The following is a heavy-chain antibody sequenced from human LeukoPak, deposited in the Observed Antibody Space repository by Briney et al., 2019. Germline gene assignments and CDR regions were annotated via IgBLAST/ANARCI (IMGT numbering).Heavy chain of an antibody. CDR2: IYHTGNS. CDR3: ARHPFSSPFDY. V-gene: IGHV4-59*08. D-gene: IGHD2/OR15-2a*01. Sequence: SETLSLTCTVSGGSVSSDYWSWIRQPPGKGLEWIGYIYHTGNSDYNPSLKSRATITLDTSKNQFSLKLTSVTAADTAVYFCARHPFSSPFDYWGQGTLVTVSS. J-gene: IGHJ4*02. CDR1: GGSVSSDY.